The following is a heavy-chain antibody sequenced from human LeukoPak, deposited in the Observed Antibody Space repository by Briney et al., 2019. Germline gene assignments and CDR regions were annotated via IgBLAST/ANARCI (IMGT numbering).Heavy chain of an antibody. CDR1: GYTFTGYY. Sequence: ASVKVSCKASGYTFTGYYMHWVRQAPGQGLEWMGIINPSGGSTSYAQKFQGRVTMTRDMSTSTVYMELSSLRSEDTAVYYCARKSREVVRADAFDIWGQGTMVTVSS. J-gene: IGHJ3*02. V-gene: IGHV1-46*01. CDR3: ARKSREVVRADAFDI. CDR2: INPSGGST. D-gene: IGHD3-22*01.